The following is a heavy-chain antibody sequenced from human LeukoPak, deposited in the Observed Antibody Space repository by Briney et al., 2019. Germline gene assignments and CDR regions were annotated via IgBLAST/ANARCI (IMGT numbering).Heavy chain of an antibody. V-gene: IGHV1-69*01. CDR1: GGTFSIYA. Sequence: SVKVSCKASGGTFSIYAISWVRQAPGQGLEWMGGIIPIFGTANYAQKFQGRVTITADESTSTAYMELSSLRSEDTAVYYCARTRSSGYLTFDYWGQGILVTVSS. D-gene: IGHD3-22*01. CDR2: IIPIFGTA. CDR3: ARTRSSGYLTFDY. J-gene: IGHJ4*02.